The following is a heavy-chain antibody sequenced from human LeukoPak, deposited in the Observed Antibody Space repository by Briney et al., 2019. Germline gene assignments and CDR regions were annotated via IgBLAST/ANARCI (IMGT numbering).Heavy chain of an antibody. CDR1: DYTFTSYG. CDR2: ISAYNGNT. CDR3: ARGRDILTGYYNHFDY. Sequence: GASVKVSCKASDYTFTSYGISWVRQAPGQGLEWMGWISAYNGNTNYAQKLQGRVTMTTDTSTSTAYMELRSLRSDDTAVYYCARGRDILTGYYNHFDYWGQGTLVTVSS. J-gene: IGHJ4*02. V-gene: IGHV1-18*01. D-gene: IGHD3-9*01.